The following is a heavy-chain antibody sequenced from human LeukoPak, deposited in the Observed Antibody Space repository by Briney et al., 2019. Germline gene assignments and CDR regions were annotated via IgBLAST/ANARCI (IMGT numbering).Heavy chain of an antibody. Sequence: ASVKVSCKASGYTFRSYGISWVRQAPGQGLEWMGIINPSGGSTSYAQKFQGRVTMTRDMSTSTVYMELSSLRSEDTAVYYCARDQTGIAGPLGIDPWGQGTLVTVSS. CDR1: GYTFRSYG. CDR3: ARDQTGIAGPLGIDP. D-gene: IGHD6-13*01. V-gene: IGHV1-46*01. J-gene: IGHJ5*02. CDR2: INPSGGST.